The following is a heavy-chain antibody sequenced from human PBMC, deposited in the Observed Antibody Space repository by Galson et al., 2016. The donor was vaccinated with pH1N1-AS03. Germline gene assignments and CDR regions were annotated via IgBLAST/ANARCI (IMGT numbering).Heavy chain of an antibody. CDR2: ISSSGATT. J-gene: IGHJ4*02. CDR1: GFTFSSYE. Sequence: SLRLSCAASGFTFSSYEMNWVRQAPGKGLEWVSYISSSGATTYYADSVKGRFTISRDNAENSLYLQMNSLRAEDTAVYYCGSSPHYFDYWGQGTLVTVSS. V-gene: IGHV3-48*03. CDR3: GSSPHYFDY.